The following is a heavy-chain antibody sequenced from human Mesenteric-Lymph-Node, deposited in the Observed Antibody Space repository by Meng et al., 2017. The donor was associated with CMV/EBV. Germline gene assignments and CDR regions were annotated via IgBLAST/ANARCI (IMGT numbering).Heavy chain of an antibody. CDR3: AGYSYGGFYGMDV. Sequence: GESLKISCAASGFTFSSYAMTWVRQAPGKGLEWVSSIDTTSTYIYYADSVKGRFTISRDNSRNTFHLQMNSLRVEDTAVYYCAGYSYGGFYGMDVWGQGTTVTVSS. J-gene: IGHJ6*02. CDR2: IDTTSTYI. D-gene: IGHD5-18*01. V-gene: IGHV3-21*06. CDR1: GFTFSSYA.